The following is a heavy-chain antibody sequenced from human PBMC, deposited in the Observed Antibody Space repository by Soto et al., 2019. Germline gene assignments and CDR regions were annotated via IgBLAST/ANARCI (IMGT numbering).Heavy chain of an antibody. CDR3: ARDSGYSYGYGAAFDI. CDR2: IIPIFGTA. D-gene: IGHD5-18*01. Sequence: QVQLVQSGAEVKKPGSSVKVSCKASGGTFSSYAISWVRQAPGQGLEWMGGIIPIFGTANYAQKFQGRVTITADESTSTAYLELSSLRSVATAVYYCARDSGYSYGYGAAFDIWGQGTMVTVSS. CDR1: GGTFSSYA. V-gene: IGHV1-69*01. J-gene: IGHJ3*02.